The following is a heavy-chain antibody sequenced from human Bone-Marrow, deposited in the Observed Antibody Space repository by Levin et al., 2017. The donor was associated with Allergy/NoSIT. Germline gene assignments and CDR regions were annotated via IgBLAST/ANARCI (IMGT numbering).Heavy chain of an antibody. CDR1: GYTFRDYY. CDR2: INPNSGVT. V-gene: IGHV1-2*02. J-gene: IGHJ4*02. Sequence: PEASVKVSCKASGYTFRDYYIHWVRQAPGQGLEWMGWINPNSGVTKSIQKFQGRVTMTTDTSVRTAYMELSRLRSDDTAVYYCARTYADVPLGPANYWGQGTLVTVSS. CDR3: ARTYADVPLGPANY. D-gene: IGHD2-2*01.